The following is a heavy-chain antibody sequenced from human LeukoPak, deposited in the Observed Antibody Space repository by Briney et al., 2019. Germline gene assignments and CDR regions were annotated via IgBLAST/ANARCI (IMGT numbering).Heavy chain of an antibody. D-gene: IGHD7-27*01. Sequence: PGGSLRLSCAASGFTFSSYSMNWVRQAPGKGLEWVSSISSSSSYIYYADSVKGRFTISRDNAKNSLYLQMNSLRAEDTAVYYCAKKVPANWGSYFDYWGQGTLVTVSS. V-gene: IGHV3-21*04. CDR3: AKKVPANWGSYFDY. J-gene: IGHJ4*02. CDR2: ISSSSSYI. CDR1: GFTFSSYS.